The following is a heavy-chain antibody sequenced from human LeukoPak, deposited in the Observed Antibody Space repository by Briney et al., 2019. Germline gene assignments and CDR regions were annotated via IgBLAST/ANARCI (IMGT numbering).Heavy chain of an antibody. D-gene: IGHD4-17*01. J-gene: IGHJ4*02. Sequence: SETLSLTCTVSGGSMNQYYWSWIRQPAGKGLEWIGRIYSTGTTYYKPSLKSRVTMSVDTSHNQFFLKLNSVTAADTAVYYCARERAVTTYYYFDYWGQGTLVTVSS. CDR1: GGSMNQYY. CDR2: IYSTGTT. CDR3: ARERAVTTYYYFDY. V-gene: IGHV4-4*07.